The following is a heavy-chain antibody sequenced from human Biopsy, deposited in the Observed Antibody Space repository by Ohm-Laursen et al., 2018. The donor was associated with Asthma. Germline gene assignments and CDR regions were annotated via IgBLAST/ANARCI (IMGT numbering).Heavy chain of an antibody. CDR2: ISGSGGST. Sequence: GSLRLSCAASGFTFSSYAMSWVRHPPGKGLEWVSTISGSGGSTYYADSVKGRFTISRDNSKNTLHLQMNSLRAEDTAVYYCAKAREDIVVVVAVSDSWGQGTLVTVSS. D-gene: IGHD2-15*01. V-gene: IGHV3-23*01. J-gene: IGHJ4*02. CDR3: AKAREDIVVVVAVSDS. CDR1: GFTFSSYA.